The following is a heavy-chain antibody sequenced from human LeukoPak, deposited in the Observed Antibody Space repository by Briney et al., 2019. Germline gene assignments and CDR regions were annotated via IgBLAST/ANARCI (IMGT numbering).Heavy chain of an antibody. CDR3: ARGGVAAQLFADFDY. CDR2: ISYDGDNK. V-gene: IGHV3-30-3*01. CDR1: GFTFSSYA. Sequence: PGGSLRLSCAASGFTFSSYAMHWVRQAPGKGLEWVAVISYDGDNKYADSVKGRFTISRDNSKNTLYLQMNSLRAEDTALYYCARGGVAAQLFADFDYWGQGTLVTVSS. J-gene: IGHJ4*02. D-gene: IGHD6-13*01.